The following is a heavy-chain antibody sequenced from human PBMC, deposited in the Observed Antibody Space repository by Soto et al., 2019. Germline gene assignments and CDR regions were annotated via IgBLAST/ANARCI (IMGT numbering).Heavy chain of an antibody. J-gene: IGHJ6*03. V-gene: IGHV3-7*01. Sequence: PGGSLRLSCAASGFTFSPYWMTWVRQAPGKGLEWVANINQDGSEIYYVDSVKGRFTISRDNAQNSLFLQMNSLRVEDRAVYYCARVIRSRPSYYMDVWGKGTPVTVSS. CDR3: ARVIRSRPSYYMDV. CDR2: INQDGSEI. D-gene: IGHD3-16*01. CDR1: GFTFSPYW.